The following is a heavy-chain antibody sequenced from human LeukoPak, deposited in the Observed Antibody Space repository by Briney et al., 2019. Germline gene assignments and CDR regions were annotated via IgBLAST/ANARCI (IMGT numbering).Heavy chain of an antibody. Sequence: PGGSLRLSCAASGFTFDDYTMHWVRQAPGKGLEWVSLISWDGGSTYYADSVKGRFTISRDNSKNSLYLQMNSLRTEDTALYYCAKAVFSGSYAYYYYGMDVWGQGTTVTVSS. CDR2: ISWDGGST. D-gene: IGHD1-26*01. V-gene: IGHV3-43*01. CDR1: GFTFDDYT. CDR3: AKAVFSGSYAYYYYGMDV. J-gene: IGHJ6*02.